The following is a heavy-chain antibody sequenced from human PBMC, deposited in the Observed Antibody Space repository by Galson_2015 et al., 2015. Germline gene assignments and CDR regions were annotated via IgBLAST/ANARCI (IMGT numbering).Heavy chain of an antibody. CDR3: AKDPSDILTYNWFDP. J-gene: IGHJ5*02. CDR1: GFTFSSYA. CDR2: ISGSGGST. D-gene: IGHD3-9*01. Sequence: SLRLSCAASGFTFSSYAMSWVRQAPGKGLEWVSAISGSGGSTYYADSVKGRFTISRDNSKNTLYLQMNSLRAEDTAVYYCAKDPSDILTYNWFDPWGQGTLVTVSS. V-gene: IGHV3-23*01.